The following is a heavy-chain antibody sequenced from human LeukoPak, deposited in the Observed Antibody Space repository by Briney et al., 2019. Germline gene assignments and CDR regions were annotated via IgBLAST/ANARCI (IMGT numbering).Heavy chain of an antibody. CDR1: GGTFSSYA. CDR2: IIPIFGTA. CDR3: ATSPTDIVVVPAEKYFDY. V-gene: IGHV1-69*06. J-gene: IGHJ4*02. Sequence: ASVKVSCKASGGTFSSYAISWVRQAPGQGLEWMGGIIPIFGTANYAQKFQGRVTMTEDTSTDTAYMELSSLRSEDTAVYYCATSPTDIVVVPAEKYFDYWGQGTLVTVSS. D-gene: IGHD2-2*01.